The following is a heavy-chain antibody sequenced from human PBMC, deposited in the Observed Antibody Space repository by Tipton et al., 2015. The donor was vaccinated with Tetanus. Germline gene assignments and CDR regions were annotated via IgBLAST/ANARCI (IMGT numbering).Heavy chain of an antibody. CDR1: GFTFSSYS. CDR2: VSAASTYK. Sequence: SLRLSCAASGFTFSSYSMNWVRQAPGKGLEWVSYVSAASTYKYSAESLRGRFTISRDNAKNSLYLQMNSLRVDDTAVYYCARELLHSSAWYGGSLDSWGPGTLVTVSS. D-gene: IGHD6-19*01. J-gene: IGHJ4*02. V-gene: IGHV3-21*04. CDR3: ARELLHSSAWYGGSLDS.